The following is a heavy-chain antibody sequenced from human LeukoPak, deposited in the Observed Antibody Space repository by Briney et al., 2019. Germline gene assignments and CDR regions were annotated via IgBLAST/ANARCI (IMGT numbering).Heavy chain of an antibody. CDR3: ARDWQYYYDSSGFRNFQH. CDR2: ISYDGSNK. J-gene: IGHJ1*01. V-gene: IGHV3-30-3*01. CDR1: GFPFSSFT. Sequence: GGSLRLSCAASGFPFSSFTMHWVRQAPGKGLDWVAGISYDGSNKYYADSVKGRFTISRDNSKNTLYLLMNSLRAEDTAVYYCARDWQYYYDSSGFRNFQHWGQGTLVTVSS. D-gene: IGHD3-22*01.